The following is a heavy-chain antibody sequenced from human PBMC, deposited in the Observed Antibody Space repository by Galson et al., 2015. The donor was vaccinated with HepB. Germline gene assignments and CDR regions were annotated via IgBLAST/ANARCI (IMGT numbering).Heavy chain of an antibody. V-gene: IGHV3-15*01. Sequence: SLRLSCAASGFTFSNAWMSWVRQAPGKGLEWVGRIKSKTDGGTTDYAAPVKGRFTISRDDSKNTLYLQMNSLKTEDTAVYYCTTDPLTFGGPRAYYYYYGMDVWGQGTTVTVSS. J-gene: IGHJ6*02. D-gene: IGHD3-16*01. CDR2: IKSKTDGGTT. CDR1: GFTFSNAW. CDR3: TTDPLTFGGPRAYYYYYGMDV.